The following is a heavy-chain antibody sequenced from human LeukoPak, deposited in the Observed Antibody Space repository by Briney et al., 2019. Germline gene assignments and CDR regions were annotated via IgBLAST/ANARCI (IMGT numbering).Heavy chain of an antibody. J-gene: IGHJ4*02. Sequence: GGPLRLSCAASGFTFSSYGMHWVRQAPGKGLEWVAFIRYDGSNKYYADSVKGRFTISRDNSKNTLYLQMNSLRAEDTAVYYCAKSGITMIVVAPGPFDYWGQGTLVTVSS. CDR2: IRYDGSNK. V-gene: IGHV3-30*02. CDR3: AKSGITMIVVAPGPFDY. D-gene: IGHD3-22*01. CDR1: GFTFSSYG.